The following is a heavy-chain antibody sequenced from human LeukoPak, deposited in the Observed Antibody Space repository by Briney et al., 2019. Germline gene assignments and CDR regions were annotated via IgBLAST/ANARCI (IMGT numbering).Heavy chain of an antibody. CDR3: ANGGTYSSGP. V-gene: IGHV3-7*01. J-gene: IGHJ5*02. D-gene: IGHD3-22*01. CDR2: IKPDGSAQ. Sequence: GGSLRLSCAASGFPFSNPWMSWVRKAPGKGLEWVATIKPDGSAQYYVDSVKGRLTISRDNAKNSLFLQINSLRAEDTAVYYCANGGTYSSGPWGQGTLVTVSP. CDR1: GFPFSNPW.